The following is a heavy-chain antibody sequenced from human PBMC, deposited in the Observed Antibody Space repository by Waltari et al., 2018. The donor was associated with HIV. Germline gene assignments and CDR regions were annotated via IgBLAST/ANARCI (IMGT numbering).Heavy chain of an antibody. CDR1: GGSISSYY. CDR2: IYTSGST. D-gene: IGHD6-19*01. J-gene: IGHJ4*02. CDR3: ARWSSSGWWAGFDY. V-gene: IGHV4-4*07. Sequence: QVQLQESGPGLVKPSETLSLTCTISGGSISSYYWSWIRQPAGKGLEWIGRIYTSGSTNYNPSLKSRVTMSVDTSKNQFSLKLSSVTAADTAVYYCARWSSSGWWAGFDYWGQGTLVTVSS.